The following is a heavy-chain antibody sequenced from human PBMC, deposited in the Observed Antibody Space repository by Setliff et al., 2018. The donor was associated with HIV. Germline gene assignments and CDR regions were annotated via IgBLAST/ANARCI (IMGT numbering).Heavy chain of an antibody. Sequence: PGGSLRLSCAASGFTFSTYWMHWVRQSPGKGLVWVSRINSDGSVTNYADSVKGRFTISRDNTKNSLYLQMDSLRAEDTAVYYCARVVDTSGGYWGSFYRYMDVWGKGTTVTVSS. J-gene: IGHJ6*03. CDR1: GFTFSTYW. CDR3: ARVVDTSGGYWGSFYRYMDV. V-gene: IGHV3-74*01. CDR2: INSDGSVT. D-gene: IGHD3-10*01.